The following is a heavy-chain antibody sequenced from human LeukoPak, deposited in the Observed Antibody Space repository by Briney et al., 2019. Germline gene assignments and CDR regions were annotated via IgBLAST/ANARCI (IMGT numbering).Heavy chain of an antibody. Sequence: PGGSLRLSCAASGFTFSSYAMSWVRQAPGKGLEWVSAISGSGGSTYYADPVKGRFTISRDNSKNTLYVQMNSLRAEDTAVYYCAKDRITVFGVVPDVWGKGTTVSVSS. J-gene: IGHJ6*04. CDR2: ISGSGGST. CDR1: GFTFSSYA. V-gene: IGHV3-23*01. CDR3: AKDRITVFGVVPDV. D-gene: IGHD3-3*01.